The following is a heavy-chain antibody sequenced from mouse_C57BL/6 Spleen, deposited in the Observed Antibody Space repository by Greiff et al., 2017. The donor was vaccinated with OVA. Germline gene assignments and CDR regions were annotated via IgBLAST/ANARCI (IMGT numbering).Heavy chain of an antibody. CDR3: ARHGDYDGGNYAMDY. J-gene: IGHJ4*01. CDR1: GFSLTSYG. CDR2: IWSDGST. Sequence: QVQLKESGPGLVAPSQSLSITCTVSGFSLTSYGVHWVRQPPGKGLEWLVVIWSDGSTTYNSALKSRLSISKDNSKSQVFLKMNSLQTDDTAMYCCARHGDYDGGNYAMDYWGQGTSVTVSS. D-gene: IGHD2-4*01. V-gene: IGHV2-6-1*01.